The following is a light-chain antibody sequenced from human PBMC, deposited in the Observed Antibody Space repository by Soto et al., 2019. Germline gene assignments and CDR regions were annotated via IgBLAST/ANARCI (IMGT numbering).Light chain of an antibody. V-gene: IGKV1-39*01. CDR1: QSVTSY. J-gene: IGKJ1*01. CDR2: AAS. Sequence: DVQMTQSPSSLSSSVGDSLALTCLASQSVTSYLNWYQQKPGKAPTLLIYAASTLQSGVPSRFSGSGSGTEFTLTIISLQPEDFATYYCQQSYRFPKTFGRGPQVDIK. CDR3: QQSYRFPKT.